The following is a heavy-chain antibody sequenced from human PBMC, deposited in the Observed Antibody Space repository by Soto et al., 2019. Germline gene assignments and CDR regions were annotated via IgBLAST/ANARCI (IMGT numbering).Heavy chain of an antibody. CDR2: IYPGDSDT. J-gene: IGHJ4*02. D-gene: IGHD2-2*02. V-gene: IGHV5-51*01. Sequence: GESLKISCKGSGYSFISYWIGWVRQMPGKGLEWMGIIYPGDSDTRYSPSFQGQVTISADKSISTAYLQWSSLKASDTAMHYCARLGGWGHCSNTRCYTFDYWGQGTPVTVSS. CDR1: GYSFISYW. CDR3: ARLGGWGHCSNTRCYTFDY.